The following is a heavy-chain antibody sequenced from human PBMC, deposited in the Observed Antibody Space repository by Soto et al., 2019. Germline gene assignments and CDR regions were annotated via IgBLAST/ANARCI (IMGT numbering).Heavy chain of an antibody. CDR2: ISYDGSNK. V-gene: IGHV3-30*18. CDR1: GFTFSSYA. CDR3: AKTARYSGSYLDY. Sequence: QVQLVESGGGVVQPGRSLRLSCAASGFTFSSYAMHWVRQAPGKGLEWVAVISYDGSNKYYADSVKGRFTISRDNSKDTLYLQMNRLRNKDKAVFYCAKTARYSGSYLDYWGQGTLVTVSS. J-gene: IGHJ4*02. D-gene: IGHD1-26*01.